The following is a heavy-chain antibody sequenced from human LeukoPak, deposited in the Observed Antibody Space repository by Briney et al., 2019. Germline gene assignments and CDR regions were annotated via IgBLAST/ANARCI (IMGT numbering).Heavy chain of an antibody. CDR3: ARELYYYGSGSPLDY. V-gene: IGHV1-69*05. Sequence: SVKVSCXASGGTFSSYAISWVRQASGQGLEWMGRIIPIFGTANYAQKFQGRVTITTDESTSTAYMELSSLRSEDTAVYYCARELYYYGSGSPLDYWGQGTLVTVSS. J-gene: IGHJ4*02. D-gene: IGHD3-10*01. CDR1: GGTFSSYA. CDR2: IIPIFGTA.